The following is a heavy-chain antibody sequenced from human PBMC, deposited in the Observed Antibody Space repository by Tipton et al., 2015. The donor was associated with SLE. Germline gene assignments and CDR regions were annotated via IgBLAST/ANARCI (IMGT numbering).Heavy chain of an antibody. CDR1: DGFINNNNDWF. Sequence: TLSLTCSVSDGFINNNNDWFWAWIRQPPGEGLEWIGSVDYRGKTSYNPSLTSRVTTSVDTFRNQFSLKLTSVTAADTAVYYCARGMVTWRGAIIGVDVWGQGTTVNVSS. J-gene: IGHJ6*02. D-gene: IGHD2-21*02. V-gene: IGHV4-39*07. CDR3: ARGMVTWRGAIIGVDV. CDR2: VDYRGKT.